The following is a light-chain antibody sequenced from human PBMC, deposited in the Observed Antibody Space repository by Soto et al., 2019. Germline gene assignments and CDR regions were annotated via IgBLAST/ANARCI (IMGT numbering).Light chain of an antibody. CDR1: SSDVGGYNY. V-gene: IGLV2-11*01. Sequence: QSALTQPRSVSGSPGQSVTISCTGTSSDVGGYNYVSWYQQHPGKAPKLMIYDVSKRPSGVPDRFSGSKSGNTASLTISGLQAEDEADYYSCSYAGTYLFGGGTKVTVL. J-gene: IGLJ1*01. CDR2: DVS. CDR3: CSYAGTYL.